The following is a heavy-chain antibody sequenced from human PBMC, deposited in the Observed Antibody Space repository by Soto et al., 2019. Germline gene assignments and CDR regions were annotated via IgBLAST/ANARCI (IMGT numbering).Heavy chain of an antibody. Sequence: SETLSLTCAVSGGSMSSSNWWSWVRQPPGKGLEWIGEIYHSGSTTYNPSLKSRVTTSVDKSKNQFSLKRSSVTAADTAVYYCGRDRGCSGYVLDYWGQGSRVAVSS. CDR1: GGSMSSSNW. J-gene: IGHJ4*02. CDR2: IYHSGST. V-gene: IGHV4-4*02. D-gene: IGHD5-12*01. CDR3: GRDRGCSGYVLDY.